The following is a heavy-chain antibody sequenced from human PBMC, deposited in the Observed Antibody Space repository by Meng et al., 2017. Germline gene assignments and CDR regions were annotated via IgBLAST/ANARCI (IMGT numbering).Heavy chain of an antibody. Sequence: GGSLRLSCAASGFTFDDYAVHWVRQAPGKGLEWVSGISWNSGSIGYADSVKGRFTISRDNAKNSLYLQMNSLRAEDTALYYCAKDRLSFEYSSSIDYWGQGTLVTVSS. CDR3: AKDRLSFEYSSSIDY. D-gene: IGHD6-6*01. V-gene: IGHV3-9*01. CDR2: ISWNSGSI. CDR1: GFTFDDYA. J-gene: IGHJ4*02.